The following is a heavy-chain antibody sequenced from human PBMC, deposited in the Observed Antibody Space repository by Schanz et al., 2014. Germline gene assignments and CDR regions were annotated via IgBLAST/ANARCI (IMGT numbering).Heavy chain of an antibody. J-gene: IGHJ4*02. CDR2: ITNKPNNYNT. CDR1: GFTFSDHY. D-gene: IGHD4-17*01. Sequence: EVQLVESGGGMVQPGGSLRLSCAASGFTFSDHYMDWVRQAPGKGLEWVGRITNKPNNYNTEYAASVKGRFTISRDDSRNSLYLQMSSLKTEDTAVYYCARGYGDSPTDFWGQGTLVTVSS. V-gene: IGHV3-72*01. CDR3: ARGYGDSPTDF.